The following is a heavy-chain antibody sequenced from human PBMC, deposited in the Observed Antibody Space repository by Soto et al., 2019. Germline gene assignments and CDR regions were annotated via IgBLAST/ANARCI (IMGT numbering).Heavy chain of an antibody. CDR1: GFTFSDNL. CDR2: VNPDTGNT. Sequence: QVQLVQSGAELKKPGASVNISCTASGFTFSDNLINWVRQAPGQGLEWMGWVNPDTGNTRYSETFQGRVTISRHSSASIAYLELSDLENEDTALYFSASDRHTRGPRAYDAFDVWGQGTMITVSS. J-gene: IGHJ3*01. D-gene: IGHD6-25*01. CDR3: ASDRHTRGPRAYDAFDV. V-gene: IGHV1-3*01.